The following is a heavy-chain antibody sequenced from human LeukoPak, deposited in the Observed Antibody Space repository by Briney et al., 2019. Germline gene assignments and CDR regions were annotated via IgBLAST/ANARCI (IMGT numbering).Heavy chain of an antibody. D-gene: IGHD2-8*02. V-gene: IGHV3-23*01. Sequence: GGSLRLSCAASGFTFSTFAMIWVRQPPGKGLEWVSSIFPSGGEIHYADSVRGRFTISRDNAKSTLSLQMNTLRAEDTAIYYCATYRQVLLPFESWGQGTLVTVSS. CDR1: GFTFSTFA. CDR2: IFPSGGEI. CDR3: ATYRQVLLPFES. J-gene: IGHJ4*02.